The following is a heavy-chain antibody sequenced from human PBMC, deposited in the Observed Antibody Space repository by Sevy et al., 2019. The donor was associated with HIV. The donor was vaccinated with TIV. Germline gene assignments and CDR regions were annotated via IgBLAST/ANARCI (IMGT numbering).Heavy chain of an antibody. Sequence: GALRLSCAASGFTFSDYRMHWVRQAPGKGLEWVAVISYDGRNNKYNADSVKGRFTISRDNSKNTVYLQMNSLRAEDTAIYYCARDRGEILSSAFDYWGQGTLVTVSS. V-gene: IGHV3-30*04. CDR2: ISYDGRNNK. CDR1: GFTFSDYR. CDR3: ARDRGEILSSAFDY. D-gene: IGHD3-16*01. J-gene: IGHJ4*02.